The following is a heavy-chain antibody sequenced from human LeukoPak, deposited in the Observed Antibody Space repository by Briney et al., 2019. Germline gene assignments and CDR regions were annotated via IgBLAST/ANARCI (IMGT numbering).Heavy chain of an antibody. Sequence: HPGGSLRLSCAASGFTFSSYSMNWVRQAPGKGLEWVSYISSSSSTIYYADSVKGRFTISRDNAKNSLYLQMNSLRAEDTAVYYCARDSTYDSSGYYYGSFDYWGQGTLVTVSS. CDR2: ISSSSSTI. CDR3: ARDSTYDSSGYYYGSFDY. V-gene: IGHV3-48*04. D-gene: IGHD3-22*01. J-gene: IGHJ4*02. CDR1: GFTFSSYS.